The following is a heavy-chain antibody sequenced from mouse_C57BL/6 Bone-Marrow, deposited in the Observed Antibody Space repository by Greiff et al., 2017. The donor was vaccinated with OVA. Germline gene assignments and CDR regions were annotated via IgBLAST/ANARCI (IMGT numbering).Heavy chain of an antibody. V-gene: IGHV1-5*01. J-gene: IGHJ2*01. Sequence: VQLQESGTVLVRPGASVKMSCKTSGYTFTSYWMHWVKQRPGQGLEWIGAIYPGNSDTSYNQKFKGKATLTAVTSASTAYMELSSLTNEDSAVFYWTKAIVATGYFDYWGQGTTLTVSS. D-gene: IGHD2-5*01. CDR3: TKAIVATGYFDY. CDR2: IYPGNSDT. CDR1: GYTFTSYW.